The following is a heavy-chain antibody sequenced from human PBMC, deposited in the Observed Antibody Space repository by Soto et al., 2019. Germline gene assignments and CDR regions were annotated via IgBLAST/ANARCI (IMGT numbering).Heavy chain of an antibody. V-gene: IGHV1-46*01. CDR1: GYTFTSYY. D-gene: IGHD2-15*01. J-gene: IGHJ5*02. Sequence: RASVKVSCKASGYTFTSYYMHWVRQAPGQGLEWMGIINPSGGSTSYAQKFQGRVTMTRDTSTSTVYMELSSLRSEDTAVYYCARGGRYCSGGSCYSIDPWGQGTLVTVSS. CDR2: INPSGGST. CDR3: ARGGRYCSGGSCYSIDP.